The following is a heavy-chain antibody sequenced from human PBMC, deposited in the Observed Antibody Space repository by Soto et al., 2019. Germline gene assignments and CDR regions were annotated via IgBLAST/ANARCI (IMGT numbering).Heavy chain of an antibody. V-gene: IGHV4-59*01. CDR1: GGSISSYY. D-gene: IGHD3-22*01. CDR3: ARDWRFDRSGPYGMDV. J-gene: IGHJ6*02. CDR2: IYYSGST. Sequence: SETLSLTCTVSGGSISSYYWSWIRQPPGKGLEWIGYIYYSGSTNYNPSLKSRVTISVDTSKNQFPLKLSSVTAADTAVYYCARDWRFDRSGPYGMDVWGQETTVTVSS.